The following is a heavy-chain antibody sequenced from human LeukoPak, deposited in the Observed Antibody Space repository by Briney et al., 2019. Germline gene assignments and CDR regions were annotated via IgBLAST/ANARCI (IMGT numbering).Heavy chain of an antibody. CDR2: IYPGDSDT. J-gene: IGHJ4*02. Sequence: GASLKISCKGSGSSFTSYWIGWVRQLPGKGLEWMGIIYPGDSDTRYSPSFQGQVTISADKSISTAYLQWSSLKASDTAMYYCAREGRDCSSTSCPFDYWGQGTLVTVSS. D-gene: IGHD2-2*01. V-gene: IGHV5-51*01. CDR1: GSSFTSYW. CDR3: AREGRDCSSTSCPFDY.